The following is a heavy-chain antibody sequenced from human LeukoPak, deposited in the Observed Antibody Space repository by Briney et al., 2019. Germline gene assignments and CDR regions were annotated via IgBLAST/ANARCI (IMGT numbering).Heavy chain of an antibody. CDR1: GFTFSSYS. J-gene: IGHJ4*02. V-gene: IGHV3-21*01. CDR3: ASSWGSSWYLDY. D-gene: IGHD6-13*01. CDR2: ISGSSSYI. Sequence: GXXLRLSCAASGFTFSSYSMNWVRQAPGKGLEWVSSISGSSSYIYYADSVKGRFTISRDNAKNSLYLQMNSLRAEDTALYYCASSWGSSWYLDYWGQGTLVTVSS.